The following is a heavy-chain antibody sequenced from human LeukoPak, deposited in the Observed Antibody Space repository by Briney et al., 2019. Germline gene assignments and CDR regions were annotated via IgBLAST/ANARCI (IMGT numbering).Heavy chain of an antibody. Sequence: ASVKVSCKASGYTFTSYAMHWVRQAPGQRLEWMGWINAGNGNTKYSQKSQGRVTITRDTSASTAYMELSGLRSGDTAVYYCAREGEVPAASFDYWGQGTLVTVSS. CDR2: INAGNGNT. CDR3: AREGEVPAASFDY. CDR1: GYTFTSYA. J-gene: IGHJ4*02. D-gene: IGHD2-2*01. V-gene: IGHV1-3*01.